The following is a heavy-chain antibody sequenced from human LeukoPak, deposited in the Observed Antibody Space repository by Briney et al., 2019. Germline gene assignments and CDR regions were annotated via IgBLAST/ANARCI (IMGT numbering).Heavy chain of an antibody. CDR1: GFTFSSHA. Sequence: GGSLRLSCAASGFTFSSHAMSWVRQAPGKGLEWVSAISTSGGSTYYADSVKGRFTISRDNSRNTLYLQRSSLRAEDTAIYYCALRGGQPDPFDYWGQGTLVTVSS. CDR3: ALRGGQPDPFDY. J-gene: IGHJ4*02. V-gene: IGHV3-23*01. CDR2: ISTSGGST. D-gene: IGHD3-10*01.